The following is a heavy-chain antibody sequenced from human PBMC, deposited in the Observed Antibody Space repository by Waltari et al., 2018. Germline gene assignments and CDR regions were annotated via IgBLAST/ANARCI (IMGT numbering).Heavy chain of an antibody. D-gene: IGHD6-13*01. V-gene: IGHV5-51*01. Sequence: EVQLVQSGAEVKKPGESLKISCQGSGYTFASYWIAWVRQMPGKGLEWMGIIYPRDSETKYNPSFEGQVTMSADQSIGTAYLHWTSLKASDTAVYFCAREDSEDSSSWPYFDFWGQGTLVTVSS. CDR3: AREDSEDSSSWPYFDF. CDR1: GYTFASYW. CDR2: IYPRDSET. J-gene: IGHJ4*02.